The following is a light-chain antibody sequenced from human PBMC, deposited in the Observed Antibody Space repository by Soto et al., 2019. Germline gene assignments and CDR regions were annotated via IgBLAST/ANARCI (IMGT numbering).Light chain of an antibody. V-gene: IGKV3-15*01. CDR3: QHYNNWPLT. CDR1: HSVSSR. Sequence: EIVMTQSPATLSVSPGERATLSCRASHSVSSRLAWYQQKPGQAPRLLIYGASTRATGLPARFSGSGSGTEFTLTISSLQSEDFAVYYCQHYNNWPLTFGGGTNV. J-gene: IGKJ4*01. CDR2: GAS.